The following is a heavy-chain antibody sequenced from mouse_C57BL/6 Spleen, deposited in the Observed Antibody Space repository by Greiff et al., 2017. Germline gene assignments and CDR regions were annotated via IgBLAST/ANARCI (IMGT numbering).Heavy chain of an antibody. J-gene: IGHJ2*01. Sequence: QVQLQQSGPELVKPGASVKISCKASGYAFSSSWMNWVKQRPGKGLEWIGRIYPGDGDTNYNGKFTGKATLTADKSSSTAYMQLSSLTSEDSAVYFCARDGYYVGRYYFDYWGQGTTLTVSS. CDR3: ARDGYYVGRYYFDY. V-gene: IGHV1-82*01. D-gene: IGHD2-3*01. CDR2: IYPGDGDT. CDR1: GYAFSSSW.